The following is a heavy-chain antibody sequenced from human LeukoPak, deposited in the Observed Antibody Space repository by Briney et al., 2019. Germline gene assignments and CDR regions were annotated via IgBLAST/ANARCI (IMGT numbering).Heavy chain of an antibody. CDR1: GLSFSIHG. CDR2: MWYDGSNI. J-gene: IGHJ4*02. Sequence: GGSLRLSCAASGLSFSIHGMHCVRRAPGKGLEWVAVMWYDGSNIYYADSVKGRFTISRDNSKNTLYLQMNSLRAEDTALYYCARARNDYDSNGFSVLDYWGQGTLVTVSS. V-gene: IGHV3-33*01. CDR3: ARARNDYDSNGFSVLDY. D-gene: IGHD3-22*01.